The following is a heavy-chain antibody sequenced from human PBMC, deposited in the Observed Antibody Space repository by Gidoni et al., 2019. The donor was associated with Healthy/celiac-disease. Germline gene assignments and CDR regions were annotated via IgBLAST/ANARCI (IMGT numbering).Heavy chain of an antibody. CDR1: GFTVSDYY. CDR2: ISSSGSTI. D-gene: IGHD3-3*01. J-gene: IGHJ4*02. V-gene: IGHV3-11*01. Sequence: QVQLVESGGGLVKTGGSLRLSCAASGFTVSDYYMSWIRQAPGQGLEWVSYISSSGSTIYYADSVKGRFTISRDNAKISLYLQMNSLRAEDTAVYYCAREFREIFWSGYVDYWGQGTLVTVSS. CDR3: AREFREIFWSGYVDY.